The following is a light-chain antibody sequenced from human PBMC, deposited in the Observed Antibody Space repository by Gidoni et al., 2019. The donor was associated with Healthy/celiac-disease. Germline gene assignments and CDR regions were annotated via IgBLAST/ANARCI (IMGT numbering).Light chain of an antibody. V-gene: IGKV1-5*03. CDR1: QSISSL. J-gene: IGKJ1*01. CDR2: KAS. CDR3: QQYNSYGT. Sequence: DIQMTQSPSTLSASVGDRVTITCRASQSISSLSAWYQQNPGKAPKLLIYKASSLESGVPSRFSGSGSGTEFTLTISSLQPDDFATYYCQQYNSYGTFGQGTKVEIK.